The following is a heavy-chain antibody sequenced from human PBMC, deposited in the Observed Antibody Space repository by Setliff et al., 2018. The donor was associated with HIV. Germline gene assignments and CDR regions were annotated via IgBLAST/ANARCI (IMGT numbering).Heavy chain of an antibody. CDR2: INSDGTEK. CDR1: AFSFNNYY. V-gene: IGHV3-7*01. Sequence: PGGSLRLSCIASAFSFNNYYMTWVRQAPGKGLEWVANINSDGTEKNYADPVRGRFTISRDDSKNSVYLQMNGLRVEDTAVYYCARLRINDYWGQGTPVTVSS. J-gene: IGHJ4*02. CDR3: ARLRINDY.